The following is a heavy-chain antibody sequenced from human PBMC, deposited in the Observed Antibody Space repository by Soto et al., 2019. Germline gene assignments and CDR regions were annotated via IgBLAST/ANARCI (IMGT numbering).Heavy chain of an antibody. CDR1: GGSISSGGYY. J-gene: IGHJ1*01. CDR2: IYYSGST. CDR3: ARVPAYVVVPAAIPEEYFQH. D-gene: IGHD2-2*01. Sequence: PSETLSLTCTFSGGSISSGGYYWSWIRQHPGKGLEWIGYIYYSGSTYYNPSLKSRVTISVDTSKNQFSLKLSSVTAADTAVYYCARVPAYVVVPAAIPEEYFQHWGQGTLVTVSS. V-gene: IGHV4-31*03.